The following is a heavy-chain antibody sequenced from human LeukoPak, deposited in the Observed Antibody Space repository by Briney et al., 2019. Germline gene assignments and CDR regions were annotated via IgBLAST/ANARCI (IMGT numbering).Heavy chain of an antibody. CDR3: ARSRRDTPFGY. CDR1: GGSISSSSYY. Sequence: SETLSLTCTVSGGSISSSSYYWGWIRQPPGTGLEWIGSIYYNGSTYYNPSLKSRVTISVDTSKNQFSLKLSSVTAADTAVYYCARSRRDTPFGYWGQGTLVTVSS. D-gene: IGHD2-15*01. J-gene: IGHJ4*02. V-gene: IGHV4-39*01. CDR2: IYYNGST.